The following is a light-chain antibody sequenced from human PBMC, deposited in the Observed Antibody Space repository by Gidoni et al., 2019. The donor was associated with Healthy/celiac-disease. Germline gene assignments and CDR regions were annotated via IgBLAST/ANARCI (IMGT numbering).Light chain of an antibody. J-gene: IGKJ4*01. CDR1: QSLLHSNGYNY. V-gene: IGKV2-28*01. CDR2: LGS. Sequence: DIVMTQSPLSLPVTPGEPASISCRSSQSLLHSNGYNYLDWYLQKTGQSPHLLIYLGSNRASGVPDRLSGSGSGTDFTLKISRVEAEDVGVYYCMQALQTPFTFGGGTKVEIK. CDR3: MQALQTPFT.